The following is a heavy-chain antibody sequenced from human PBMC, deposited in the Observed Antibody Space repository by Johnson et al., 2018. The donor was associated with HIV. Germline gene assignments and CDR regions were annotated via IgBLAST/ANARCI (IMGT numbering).Heavy chain of an antibody. CDR3: ALEAVRSTDAFDI. V-gene: IGHV3-30*04. CDR1: GFTFSSYA. D-gene: IGHD3-10*01. J-gene: IGHJ3*02. Sequence: QVQLVESGGGVVQPGRSLRLSCAASGFTFSSYAMHWVRQAPGKGLEWVAVISYDGSNKYYADSVKGRFTISRDNAKNSLYLQTNSLRAEDTAVYYCALEAVRSTDAFDIWGQGTMVTVSS. CDR2: ISYDGSNK.